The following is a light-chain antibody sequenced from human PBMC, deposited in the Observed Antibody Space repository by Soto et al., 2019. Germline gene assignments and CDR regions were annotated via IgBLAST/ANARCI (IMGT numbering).Light chain of an antibody. CDR2: EVS. V-gene: IGLV2-14*02. CDR3: ASYTRTTTLV. CDR1: SSDVGSYNL. Sequence: QSVLTQPASVSGSPGQSITISCTGPSSDVGSYNLVSWYQQHPGKAPKLMIYEVSKRPSGVSNRFSGSKSANTASLTISGLQADDEADYYCASYTRTTTLVFGGGTKVTGL. J-gene: IGLJ2*01.